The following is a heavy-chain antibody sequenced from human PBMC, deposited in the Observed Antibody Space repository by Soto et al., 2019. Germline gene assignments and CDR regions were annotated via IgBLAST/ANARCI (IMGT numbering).Heavy chain of an antibody. D-gene: IGHD4-17*01. CDR2: INAGNGNT. V-gene: IGHV1-3*01. J-gene: IGHJ4*02. CDR3: ARGGPYGDYDY. CDR1: GYTFTSYA. Sequence: DSVKVFCKASGYTFTSYAMHWVRQAPGQRLEWMGWINAGNGNTKYSQKFQGRVTITRDTSASTAYMELSSLRSEDTAVYYCARGGPYGDYDYWGQGTLVTVSS.